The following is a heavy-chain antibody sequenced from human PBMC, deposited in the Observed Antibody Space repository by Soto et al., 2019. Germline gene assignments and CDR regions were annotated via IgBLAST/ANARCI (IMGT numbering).Heavy chain of an antibody. D-gene: IGHD2-15*01. V-gene: IGHV3-74*01. Sequence: EVQLVESGGGLVQPGGSLRLSCAASGFTFSSYWMHWVRQAPGKGLVWVSRINSDGSSTSYADSVKGRFTISRDNAKNTPYRQLNRLRGEDTAVYYWVRTSLVVEAATRETYWGRGPLVTVSS. CDR2: INSDGSST. CDR1: GFTFSSYW. J-gene: IGHJ4*02. CDR3: VRTSLVVEAATRETY.